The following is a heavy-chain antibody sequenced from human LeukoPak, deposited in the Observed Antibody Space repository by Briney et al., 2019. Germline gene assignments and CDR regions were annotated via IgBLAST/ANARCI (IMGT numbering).Heavy chain of an antibody. Sequence: ASVKVSCKASGGTFSSYAISWVRQAPGQGLEWMGGIIPIFGTANYAQKFQGRVTMTTDTSTSTGYMELRSLRSDDTAVYYCARHPPKGSSYDYWGQGTLVTVSS. V-gene: IGHV1-69*05. CDR3: ARHPPKGSSYDY. CDR1: GGTFSSYA. CDR2: IIPIFGTA. D-gene: IGHD3-10*01. J-gene: IGHJ4*02.